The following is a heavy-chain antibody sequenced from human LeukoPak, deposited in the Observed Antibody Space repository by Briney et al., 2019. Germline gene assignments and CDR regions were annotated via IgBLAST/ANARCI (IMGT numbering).Heavy chain of an antibody. V-gene: IGHV4-4*07. CDR3: ARDMHSFGYYFDY. J-gene: IGHJ4*02. CDR1: GGSISGYY. D-gene: IGHD5-18*01. Sequence: SETLSLTCTVSGGSISGYYWSWIRQPAGKGLEWIGLIYSSGSTNYNPSLESRVTMSVGTSKHQFSLKLTSVTAADTAVCHCARDMHSFGYYFDYWGQGILVTVSS. CDR2: IYSSGST.